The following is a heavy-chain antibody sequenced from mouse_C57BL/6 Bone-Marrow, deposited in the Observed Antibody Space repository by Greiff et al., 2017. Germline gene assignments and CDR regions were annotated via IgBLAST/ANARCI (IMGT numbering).Heavy chain of an antibody. D-gene: IGHD2-1*01. V-gene: IGHV1-64*01. J-gene: IGHJ4*01. CDR3: ARAGYGKGYYAMDY. Sequence: QVQLQQPGAELVKPGASVQLSCKASGYTFTSYWMRWVKQRPGQGLEWIGMIHPNSGSTNYNEKFKSKATLTVDKSSSTAYMQRSSLTSEDSAVXYCARAGYGKGYYAMDYWGQGTSVTVSS. CDR2: IHPNSGST. CDR1: GYTFTSYW.